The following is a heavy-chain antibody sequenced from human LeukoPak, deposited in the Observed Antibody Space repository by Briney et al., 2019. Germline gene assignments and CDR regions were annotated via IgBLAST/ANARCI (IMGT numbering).Heavy chain of an antibody. Sequence: GESLRLACAASGFTFSSYSMNWVRQAPGKGLEWVSYISSSSSTIYYADSVKGRFTISRDNAKNSPYLQMNSLRDEDTAVYYCASLCGGDCYSAGDYWGQGTLVTVSS. D-gene: IGHD2-21*02. CDR3: ASLCGGDCYSAGDY. CDR2: ISSSSSTI. V-gene: IGHV3-48*02. J-gene: IGHJ4*02. CDR1: GFTFSSYS.